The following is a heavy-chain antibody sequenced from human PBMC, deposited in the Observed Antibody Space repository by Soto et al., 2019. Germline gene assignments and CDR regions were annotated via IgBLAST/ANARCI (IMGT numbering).Heavy chain of an antibody. Sequence: SETLSLTCTVSGGSISSGGYYWSWIRQHPGKGLEWIGYIYYSGSTNYNPSLKSRVTISVDTSKNQFSLKLNSVTAADTAVYYCATTESDNHPIYWGQGTLVTVSS. D-gene: IGHD1-20*01. J-gene: IGHJ4*02. CDR1: GGSISSGGYY. CDR2: IYYSGST. CDR3: ATTESDNHPIY. V-gene: IGHV4-61*08.